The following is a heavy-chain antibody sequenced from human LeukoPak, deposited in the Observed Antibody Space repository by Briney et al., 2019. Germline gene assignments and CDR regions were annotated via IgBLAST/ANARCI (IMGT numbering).Heavy chain of an antibody. V-gene: IGHV3-20*04. Sequence: RRSLRLSCAASGLTFGDYGMSWVRQAPGKGLEWLSGINWNGGSTGYADSGKGRFTISRDNAKNSLYLQMNSLRAEDTALYYCARDWGGAYDSSGYDYWGQGTLVTVSS. D-gene: IGHD3-22*01. CDR2: INWNGGST. CDR1: GLTFGDYG. CDR3: ARDWGGAYDSSGYDY. J-gene: IGHJ4*02.